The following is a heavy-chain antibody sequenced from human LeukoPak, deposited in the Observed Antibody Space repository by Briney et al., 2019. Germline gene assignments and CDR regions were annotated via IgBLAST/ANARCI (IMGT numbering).Heavy chain of an antibody. J-gene: IGHJ4*02. D-gene: IGHD3-22*01. V-gene: IGHV3-74*01. Sequence: GGSLRLSCAATGFTFSSYWMHWVRQAPGKGLVWVSRINSDGSITTYADSVKGRFTISRDNSKNTLYLQMNSLRAEDTAVYYCAKNEGNGYFDYWGQGTLVTVSS. CDR2: INSDGSIT. CDR1: GFTFSSYW. CDR3: AKNEGNGYFDY.